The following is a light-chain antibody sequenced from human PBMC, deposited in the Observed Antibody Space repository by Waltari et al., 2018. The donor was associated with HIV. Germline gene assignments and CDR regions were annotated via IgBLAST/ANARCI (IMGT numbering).Light chain of an antibody. CDR2: AAS. CDR3: QQYNDWPT. Sequence: EILMTQSPATLSVSPGERATLSCRASQSVSSNLAWYQQKPGQAPRLLIYAASARATGIPARFSGSGSGTDFTLTISSLQSEDFAVYYCQQYNDWPTFGRGTKVEIK. V-gene: IGKV3-15*01. CDR1: QSVSSN. J-gene: IGKJ4*02.